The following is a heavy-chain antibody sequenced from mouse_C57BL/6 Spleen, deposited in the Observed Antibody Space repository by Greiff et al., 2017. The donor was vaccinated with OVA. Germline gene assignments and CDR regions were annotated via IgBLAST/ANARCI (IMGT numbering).Heavy chain of an antibody. CDR1: GYTFTSYW. CDR3: ARSSSNYFYYAMDY. J-gene: IGHJ4*01. V-gene: IGHV1-52*01. D-gene: IGHD2-5*01. CDR2: IDPSDSET. Sequence: QVQLQQPGAELVRPGSSVKLSCKASGYTFTSYWMHWVKQRPIQGLEWIGNIDPSDSETHYNQKFKDKATLTVDKSSSTAYMQLSSLTSEDSAVYYGARSSSNYFYYAMDYWGQGTSVTVSS.